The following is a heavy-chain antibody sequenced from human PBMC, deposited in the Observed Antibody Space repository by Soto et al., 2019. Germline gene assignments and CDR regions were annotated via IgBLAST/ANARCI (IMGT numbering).Heavy chain of an antibody. Sequence: PGGSLRLSCAASGFTFSSYGMHWVRQAPGKGLEWVAVISYDGSNKYYADSVKGRFTISRDNSKNTLYLQMNSLRAEDTAVYYCAKAPAAAAISGWFDPWGQGTLVTVSS. CDR3: AKAPAAAAISGWFDP. CDR1: GFTFSSYG. CDR2: ISYDGSNK. J-gene: IGHJ5*02. D-gene: IGHD2-2*02. V-gene: IGHV3-30*18.